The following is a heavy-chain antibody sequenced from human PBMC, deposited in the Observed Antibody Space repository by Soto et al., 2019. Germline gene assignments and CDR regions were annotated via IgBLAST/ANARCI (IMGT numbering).Heavy chain of an antibody. CDR3: ARHSNQLLGFDY. J-gene: IGHJ4*02. Sequence: PGDSPNIASKGSGYNFTSYSISWVRQMPGKGLEWMGRIDPSDSYTNYSPSFQGHVTISADKSISTAYLQWSSLKASDTAMYYCARHSNQLLGFDYWGQGTLVTVSS. V-gene: IGHV5-10-1*01. CDR1: GYNFTSYS. D-gene: IGHD2-2*01. CDR2: IDPSDSYT.